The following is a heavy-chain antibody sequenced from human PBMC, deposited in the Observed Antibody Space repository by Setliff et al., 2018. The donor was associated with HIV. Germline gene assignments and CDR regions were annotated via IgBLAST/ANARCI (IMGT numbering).Heavy chain of an antibody. Sequence: SCAASGFTFNTYTMNWVRQAPGKGPEWVSSITSSSKSAYYADAVKGRFTISRDNAKNLLYLQMTNLTAEDTATYYCARPGAEFDFWNGYFYYYYMDVWGKGTAVTSP. V-gene: IGHV3-21*06. J-gene: IGHJ6*03. CDR1: GFTFNTYT. D-gene: IGHD3-3*01. CDR2: ITSSSKSA. CDR3: ARPGAEFDFWNGYFYYYYMDV.